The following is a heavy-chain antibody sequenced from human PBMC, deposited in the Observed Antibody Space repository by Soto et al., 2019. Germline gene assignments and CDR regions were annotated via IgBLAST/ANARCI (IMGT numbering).Heavy chain of an antibody. CDR3: AREARSYLDSSGYLDV. D-gene: IGHD3-22*01. V-gene: IGHV4-34*01. J-gene: IGHJ6*02. Sequence: SETLSLTCAVYGGSFSGYYWSWIRQPPGKGLEWIGEINHSGSTNYNPSLKSRVTISVDTSKNQFSLKLNSVTGADTAVYYCAREARSYLDSSGYLDVWGQGITVTVSS. CDR1: GGSFSGYY. CDR2: INHSGST.